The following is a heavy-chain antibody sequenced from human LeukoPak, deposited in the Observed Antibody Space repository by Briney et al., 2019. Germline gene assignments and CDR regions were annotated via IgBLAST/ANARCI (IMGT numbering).Heavy chain of an antibody. J-gene: IGHJ4*02. CDR3: AKDLHYYGSGRDFDY. CDR2: IRYDGSNK. V-gene: IGHV3-30*02. CDR1: GFTFSSYG. Sequence: GGSLRLSCAASGFTFSSYGMHWVRQAPGKGLEWVAFIRYDGSNKYYADSVKGRFTISRDNSKNTLYLQMNSLRAEDTAVYYCAKDLHYYGSGRDFDYWGQGTLVTVSS. D-gene: IGHD3-10*01.